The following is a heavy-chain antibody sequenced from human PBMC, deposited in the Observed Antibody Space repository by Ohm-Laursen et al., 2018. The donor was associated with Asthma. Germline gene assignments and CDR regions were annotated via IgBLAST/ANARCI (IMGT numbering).Heavy chain of an antibody. J-gene: IGHJ4*02. CDR2: ISYDGSNK. CDR3: AKENHYGSGFDY. Sequence: SLRLSCTASGFTFSSYGMHWVRQAPGKGLEWVAVISYDGSNKYYADSVKGQFTISRDNSKNTLYLQMNSLRAEDTAVYYCAKENHYGSGFDYWGQGTLVTVSS. V-gene: IGHV3-30*18. D-gene: IGHD3-10*01. CDR1: GFTFSSYG.